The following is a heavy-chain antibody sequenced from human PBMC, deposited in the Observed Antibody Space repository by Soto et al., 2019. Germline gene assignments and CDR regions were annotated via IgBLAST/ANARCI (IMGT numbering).Heavy chain of an antibody. J-gene: IGHJ6*02. Sequence: QVQLVQSGAEVKKPGSSVKVSCKASGGTFSSYAISWVRQAPGQGLEWMGGIIPIFGTANYAQKFQGRVTITADESTSTAYMELSSLRSEDTAVYYCASRAFLVVIAGAEDYYGMDVWGQGTTVTVSS. CDR1: GGTFSSYA. CDR2: IIPIFGTA. V-gene: IGHV1-69*12. D-gene: IGHD2-21*01. CDR3: ASRAFLVVIAGAEDYYGMDV.